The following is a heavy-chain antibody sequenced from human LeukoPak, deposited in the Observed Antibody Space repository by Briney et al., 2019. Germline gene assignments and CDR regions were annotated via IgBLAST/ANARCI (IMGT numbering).Heavy chain of an antibody. J-gene: IGHJ5*02. CDR2: ISSSSSYI. Sequence: PGGSLRLSCAASGFTFSSYSMNWVRQAPGKGLEWASSISSSSSYIYYADSVKGRFTISRDNAKNSLYLQMNSLRAEDTAVYYCARDGRVGATIVWFDPWGQGTLVTVSS. D-gene: IGHD1-26*01. CDR1: GFTFSSYS. CDR3: ARDGRVGATIVWFDP. V-gene: IGHV3-21*01.